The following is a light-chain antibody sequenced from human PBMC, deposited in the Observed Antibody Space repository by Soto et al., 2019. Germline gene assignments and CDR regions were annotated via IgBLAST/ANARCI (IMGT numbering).Light chain of an antibody. CDR1: QSVNSR. Sequence: EIVFTQSPGTLSLSPGERATLSCRASQSVNSRLAWYQHKPGQAPRLLIYGASSRATGIPDRFSGSGSATDFTLTISRLEPEDFALYYCQHYGRSPITFGQGTRLEIK. CDR3: QHYGRSPIT. CDR2: GAS. J-gene: IGKJ5*01. V-gene: IGKV3-20*01.